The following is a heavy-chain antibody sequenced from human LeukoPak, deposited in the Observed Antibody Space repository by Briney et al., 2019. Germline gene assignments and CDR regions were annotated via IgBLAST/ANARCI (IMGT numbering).Heavy chain of an antibody. D-gene: IGHD5-24*01. CDR3: ARETGMKEMATTTASYFDY. CDR2: ISYDGSNK. CDR1: GFTFSSYA. Sequence: GGSLRLSCAASGFTFSSYALHWVRQAPGKGLEWVAVISYDGSNKYYADSVKGRFTISRDNSKNTLYLQMNSLRAEDTAVYYCARETGMKEMATTTASYFDYWGQGTLVTVSS. J-gene: IGHJ4*02. V-gene: IGHV3-30*04.